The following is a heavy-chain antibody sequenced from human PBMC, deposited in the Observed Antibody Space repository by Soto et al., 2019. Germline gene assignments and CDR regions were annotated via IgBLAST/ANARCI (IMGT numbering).Heavy chain of an antibody. CDR2: IYYSGST. V-gene: IGHV4-39*07. CDR3: ARDPGDRGPYYFDY. D-gene: IGHD7-27*01. Sequence: SETLSLTCTVSGGSISSSSYYWGWIRQPPGKGLEWIGSIYYSGSTYYNPSLKSRVTISVDTSKNQFSLKLSSVTAADTAVDYCARDPGDRGPYYFDYWGQGTLVTVSS. CDR1: GGSISSSSYY. J-gene: IGHJ4*02.